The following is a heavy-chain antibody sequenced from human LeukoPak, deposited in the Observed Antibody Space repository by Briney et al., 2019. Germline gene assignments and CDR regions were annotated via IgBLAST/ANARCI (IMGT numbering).Heavy chain of an antibody. CDR1: GFTFNTYT. J-gene: IGHJ6*02. V-gene: IGHV3-21*01. Sequence: GGSLRPSCAASGFTFNTYTMNWVRQATGKGLEWVSSISSTGTYIYYSDSVKGRFTISRDNAKNSLYVQMNILRAEDTAVYYCARDGNLDVWGQGTTVTVSS. CDR3: ARDGNLDV. CDR2: ISSTGTYI.